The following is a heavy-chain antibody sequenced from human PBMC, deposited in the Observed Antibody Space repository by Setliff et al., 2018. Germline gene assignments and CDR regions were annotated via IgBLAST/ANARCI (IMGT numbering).Heavy chain of an antibody. CDR1: GYTFTSYA. J-gene: IGHJ2*01. CDR2: SNAGNGNT. CDR3: ARETYDNLTGYTYWYFDL. Sequence: ASVKVSCKASGYTFTSYAMHWVRQAPGQRLEWMGWSNAGNGNTHYSQKFRGRVTVTRDTSASTVFRELSTLRSEDTAVYYCARETYDNLTGYTYWYFDLWGRGTLVTVSS. V-gene: IGHV1-3*01. D-gene: IGHD3-9*01.